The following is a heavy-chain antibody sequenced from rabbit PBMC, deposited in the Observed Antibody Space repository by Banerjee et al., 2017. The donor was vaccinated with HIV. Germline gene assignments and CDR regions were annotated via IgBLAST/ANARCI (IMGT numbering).Heavy chain of an antibody. Sequence: QSLEESGGDLVKPGASLTLTCTASGFSFSSSYYMCWVRQAPGKGLEWIACIYTDSSPSTPYATWAKGRFTISKTSSTTVTLKMTSLTAADTATYFCARDRYSYGAGGSVYARLDLWGQGTLVTVS. V-gene: IGHV1S40*01. J-gene: IGHJ4*01. CDR3: ARDRYSYGAGGSVYARLDL. CDR2: IYTDSSPST. D-gene: IGHD6-1*01. CDR1: GFSFSSSYY.